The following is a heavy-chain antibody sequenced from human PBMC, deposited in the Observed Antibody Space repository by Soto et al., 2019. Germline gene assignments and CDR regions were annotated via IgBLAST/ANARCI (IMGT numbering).Heavy chain of an antibody. Sequence: QVQLVQSGAEVKKPGASVKVSCKASGYTFTGYYMHWVRQAPGQGLEWMGWINPNSGGTNYVQKFQGWVTMTRDTSISTAYMELSRLRSDDTAVYYCARELHYCSGGSCSYAFDIWGQGTMVTVSS. J-gene: IGHJ3*02. CDR3: ARELHYCSGGSCSYAFDI. CDR1: GYTFTGYY. D-gene: IGHD2-15*01. CDR2: INPNSGGT. V-gene: IGHV1-2*04.